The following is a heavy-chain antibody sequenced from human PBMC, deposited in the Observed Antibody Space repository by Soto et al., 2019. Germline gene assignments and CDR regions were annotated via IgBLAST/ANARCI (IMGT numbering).Heavy chain of an antibody. V-gene: IGHV3-73*02. Sequence: EGQLVESGGGLVQPGGSLKLSCAASGFTFGGSAMHWVRQASGKGLEWVGHIRSNTNSYATAYAESVKGRFTISRDDSMKTAYLQMNRLKTEDTAVEFCTRQTDAVQWLVVPTDYNFDYWGQGTLVTVSS. CDR3: TRQTDAVQWLVVPTDYNFDY. CDR2: IRSNTNSYAT. CDR1: GFTFGGSA. J-gene: IGHJ4*02. D-gene: IGHD6-19*01.